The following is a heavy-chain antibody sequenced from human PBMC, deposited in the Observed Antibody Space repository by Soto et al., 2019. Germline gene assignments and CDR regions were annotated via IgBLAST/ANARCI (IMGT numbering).Heavy chain of an antibody. V-gene: IGHV4-4*02. D-gene: IGHD5-12*01. CDR2: IYRTGST. Sequence: SETLSLTCAVSGGSFTSNNWWTWVRQPPGQGLEWNGEIYRTGSTNYNPSPKSLVTISLDKSENQFSLKVTSLTAADTAVYYCASRDPGNSVDYWGQGTLVTVSS. CDR1: GGSFTSNNW. J-gene: IGHJ4*02. CDR3: ASRDPGNSVDY.